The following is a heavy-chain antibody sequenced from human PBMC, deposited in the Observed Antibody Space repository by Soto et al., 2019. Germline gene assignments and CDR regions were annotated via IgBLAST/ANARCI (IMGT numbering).Heavy chain of an antibody. J-gene: IGHJ4*02. D-gene: IGHD3-22*01. CDR1: GFSLSTSGVA. Sequence: QITLKESGPTLVKPTQTLTLTCTFSGFSLSTSGVAVGWIRQPPGKALEWLALNYWDDDKRYSPSLKTRLTINIDTHRDQVVLTMTDMDPVYTATYYCAYRRDDSSAYHFDYWGQGTLVTVSS. CDR3: AYRRDDSSAYHFDY. CDR2: NYWDDDK. V-gene: IGHV2-5*02.